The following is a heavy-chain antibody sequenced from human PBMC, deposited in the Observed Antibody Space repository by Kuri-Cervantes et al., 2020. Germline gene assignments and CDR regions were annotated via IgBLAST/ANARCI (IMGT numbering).Heavy chain of an antibody. CDR2: ISYDGSNK. J-gene: IGHJ4*02. CDR1: EFTLSTYI. CDR3: ARGPGRLGYCGGDCFRFDY. V-gene: IGHV3-30*01. Sequence: GESLKISCAASEFTLSTYIIYWVRQAPGKGLERVAVISYDGSNKYYADSVKGRFTISRDNSKNTLYLQMNSLRAEDTAVYYCARGPGRLGYCGGDCFRFDYWGQGTLVTVSS. D-gene: IGHD2-21*02.